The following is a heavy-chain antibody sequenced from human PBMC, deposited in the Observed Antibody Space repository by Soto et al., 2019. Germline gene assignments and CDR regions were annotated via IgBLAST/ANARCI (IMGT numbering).Heavy chain of an antibody. Sequence: GGSLRLSCAASGFTFSSYAMHWVRQAPGKGLEWVAVISYDGSNKYYADSVKGRFTISRDNSKNTLYLQMNSLRAEDTAVYYCARDAYGMDVWGQGTTVTVSS. J-gene: IGHJ6*02. CDR1: GFTFSSYA. CDR2: ISYDGSNK. D-gene: IGHD2-21*01. CDR3: ARDAYGMDV. V-gene: IGHV3-30-3*01.